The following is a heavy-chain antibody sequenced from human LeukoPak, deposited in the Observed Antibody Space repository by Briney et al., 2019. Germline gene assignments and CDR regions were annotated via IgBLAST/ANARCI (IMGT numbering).Heavy chain of an antibody. CDR3: ASGGWSGCCYYFDY. CDR1: GGSFSGYY. V-gene: IGHV4-34*01. Sequence: PETLSLTCAVYGGSFSGYYWSWIRQPPGKGLEWIGEINHSGSTNYNPSLKSRVTISVDTSKNQFSLKLSSVTAADTAVYYCASGGWSGCCYYFDYWGQGTLVTVSS. D-gene: IGHD6-19*01. J-gene: IGHJ4*02. CDR2: INHSGST.